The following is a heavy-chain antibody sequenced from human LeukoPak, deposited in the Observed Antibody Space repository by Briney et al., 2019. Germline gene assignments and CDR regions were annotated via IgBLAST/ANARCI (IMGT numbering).Heavy chain of an antibody. V-gene: IGHV3-48*01. D-gene: IGHD1-26*01. Sequence: GGSLRLSCVASEFTFSSYSMIWVRQAPGKGLEWISYISNGSGIRYYADSVKGRFTISRDNAKNLLYLQMNNLRADDTAVYYCARAAKWEFYHYYMDVWGKGTTVAVSS. CDR1: EFTFSSYS. CDR3: ARAAKWEFYHYYMDV. CDR2: ISNGSGIR. J-gene: IGHJ6*03.